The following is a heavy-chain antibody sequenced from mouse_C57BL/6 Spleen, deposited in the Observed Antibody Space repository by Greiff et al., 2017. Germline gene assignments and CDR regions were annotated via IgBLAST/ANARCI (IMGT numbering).Heavy chain of an antibody. D-gene: IGHD1-1*01. CDR2: ISNGGGST. V-gene: IGHV5-12*01. Sequence: EVHLVESGGGLVQPGGSLKLSCAASGFTFSDYYMYWVRQTPEKRLEWVAYISNGGGSTYYPDTVKGRFTISRDNAKNTLYLQMSRLKSEDTAMYYCARTTTVVAKYFDVWGTGTTVTVSS. CDR3: ARTTTVVAKYFDV. J-gene: IGHJ1*03. CDR1: GFTFSDYY.